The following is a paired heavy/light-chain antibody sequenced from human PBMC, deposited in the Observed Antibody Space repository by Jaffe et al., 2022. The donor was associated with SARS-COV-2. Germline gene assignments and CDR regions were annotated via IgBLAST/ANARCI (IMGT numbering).Light chain of an antibody. J-gene: IGKJ2*01. CDR2: TAS. CDR3: QQSYRTPHT. V-gene: IGKV1-39*01. Sequence: DIQMTQSPSSLSASVGDRVTITCRASQGLSNYLNWYQQRPGKAPSLLIYTASNLQGGVPSRFSGSGSGTDFTLTINSLQPEDFATYYCQQSYRTPHTFGQGTKLEIK. CDR1: QGLSNY.
Heavy chain of an antibody. CDR2: IFHTGST. CDR1: GDSMNINNW. V-gene: IGHV4-4*02. J-gene: IGHJ5*02. Sequence: QVHLQESDPGLVKPSGTLSLTCAVSGDSMNINNWWSWVRQPPGKGLEWIGEIFHTGSTNYNPSLESRVTISIDKSKNQFSLKLSSVTAADTAIYYCARVATSGWYNWLDPWGQGTLVTVSS. D-gene: IGHD6-19*01. CDR3: ARVATSGWYNWLDP.